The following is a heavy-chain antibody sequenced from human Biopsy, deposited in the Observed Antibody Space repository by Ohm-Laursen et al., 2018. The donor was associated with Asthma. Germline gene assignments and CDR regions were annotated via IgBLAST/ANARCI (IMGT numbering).Heavy chain of an antibody. CDR2: IHKNGIG. CDR3: ARQKLAAAEGPFDL. Sequence: GTLSLTCAVSNGSISSNFYYWGWIRQSPGKGLEWVGSIHKNGIGYYKSSLKSRLTISVDTSKNQFSLKVTSVTAADTAVYYCARQKLAAAEGPFDLWGQGTMVTVSS. V-gene: IGHV4-39*01. J-gene: IGHJ3*01. D-gene: IGHD6-13*01. CDR1: NGSISSNFYY.